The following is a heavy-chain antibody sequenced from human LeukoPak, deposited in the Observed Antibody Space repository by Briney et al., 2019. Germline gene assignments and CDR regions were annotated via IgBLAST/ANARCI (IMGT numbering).Heavy chain of an antibody. V-gene: IGHV3-33*01. CDR1: GFTFSSYG. CDR3: ARDRLRFLEYYGMDV. J-gene: IGHJ6*02. CDR2: IWYDGSNK. Sequence: GRSLRLSCAASGFTFSSYGMHWVRQAPGKGLEWVAVIWYDGSNKYYADSVKGRFTISRDNSKNTLYLQMNSLRAEDTAVYYCARDRLRFLEYYGMDVWGQGTTVTVSS. D-gene: IGHD3-3*01.